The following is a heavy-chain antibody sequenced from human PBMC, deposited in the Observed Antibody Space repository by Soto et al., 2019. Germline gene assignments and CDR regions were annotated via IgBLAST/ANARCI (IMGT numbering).Heavy chain of an antibody. Sequence: ASVKVSCKASGYTFTGYYMHWVRQAPGQGLEWMGWINPNSGGTNYAQKFQGWVTMTRDTSISTAYMELSRLRSDDTAVYYCARDCCGGSYYGRPTDANDAFDIWAQGTMVTVSS. V-gene: IGHV1-2*04. J-gene: IGHJ3*02. CDR3: ARDCCGGSYYGRPTDANDAFDI. D-gene: IGHD1-26*01. CDR1: GYTFTGYY. CDR2: INPNSGGT.